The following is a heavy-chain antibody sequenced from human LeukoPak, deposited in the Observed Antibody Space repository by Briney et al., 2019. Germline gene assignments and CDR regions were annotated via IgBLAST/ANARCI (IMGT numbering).Heavy chain of an antibody. CDR3: ARVPLDDYGDYVGYYYGMDV. V-gene: IGHV4-61*01. CDR1: GGSVSSGNYY. J-gene: IGHJ6*02. D-gene: IGHD4-17*01. Sequence: PSEILSLTCTVSGGSVSSGNYYWSWIRQPPGKGLEWIGYIYYSGSTNYNPSLKSRVTISVDTSKNQFSLKLSSVTAADTAVYYCARVPLDDYGDYVGYYYGMDVWGQGTTVTVSS. CDR2: IYYSGST.